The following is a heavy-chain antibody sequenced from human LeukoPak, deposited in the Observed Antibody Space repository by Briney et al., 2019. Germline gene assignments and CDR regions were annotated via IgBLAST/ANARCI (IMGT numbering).Heavy chain of an antibody. V-gene: IGHV3-30*02. D-gene: IGHD3-16*01. CDR3: AKNRGLYPKKDYFDY. Sequence: PGGSLRLSCAASGFTFSSYGMHWVRQAPGKGLEWVAVIWYDGSNKYYADSVKGRFTISRDNSKNTLYLQMNSLRAEDTAVYYCAKNRGLYPKKDYFDYWGQGTLVTVSS. J-gene: IGHJ4*02. CDR1: GFTFSSYG. CDR2: IWYDGSNK.